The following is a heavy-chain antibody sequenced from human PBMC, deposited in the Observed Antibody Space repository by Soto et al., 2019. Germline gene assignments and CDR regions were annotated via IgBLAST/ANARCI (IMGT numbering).Heavy chain of an antibody. J-gene: IGHJ6*02. Sequence: PGGSLRLSCAASGFTFSSYAMHWVRQAPGKGLEWVAVISYDGSNKYYADSVKGRFTISRDNSKNTLYVQMNSLRPEDTAVYYCARAPDIVLIRAYYYYGMDVWGQGTTVTV. CDR3: ARAPDIVLIRAYYYYGMDV. V-gene: IGHV3-30-3*01. CDR1: GFTFSSYA. D-gene: IGHD2-8*01. CDR2: ISYDGSNK.